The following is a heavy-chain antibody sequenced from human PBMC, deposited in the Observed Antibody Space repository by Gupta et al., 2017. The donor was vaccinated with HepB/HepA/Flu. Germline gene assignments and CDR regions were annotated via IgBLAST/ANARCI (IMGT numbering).Heavy chain of an antibody. J-gene: IGHJ4*02. CDR2: IHYSGTT. CDR3: ARLGGGGDGYNYGY. V-gene: IGHV4-39*01. CDR1: GGSISSSTYH. Sequence: QLQLQESGPGLVKPSETLSLTCTVSGGSISSSTYHWGWIRQPPGKGLEWIGTIHYSGTTYYNPSLKSRVTISVDTSKNQFSVKLSSVTAADTAVYFCARLGGGGDGYNYGYWGQGTLVTVSS. D-gene: IGHD5-12*01.